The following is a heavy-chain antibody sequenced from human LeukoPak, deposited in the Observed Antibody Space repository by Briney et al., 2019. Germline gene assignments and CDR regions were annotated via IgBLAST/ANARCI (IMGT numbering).Heavy chain of an antibody. CDR1: GGSISSYY. J-gene: IGHJ4*02. CDR2: IYTSGST. D-gene: IGHD6-19*01. CDR3: ARDGSCSGWSYYFDY. V-gene: IGHV4-4*07. Sequence: SETLSLTCTVSGGSISSYYWSWIRQPAGKGLEWIGRIYTSGSTNYNPSLKSRVTMSVDTSKNQFSLKLSSVTAADTAVYYCARDGSCSGWSYYFDYWGQGTLVTVSS.